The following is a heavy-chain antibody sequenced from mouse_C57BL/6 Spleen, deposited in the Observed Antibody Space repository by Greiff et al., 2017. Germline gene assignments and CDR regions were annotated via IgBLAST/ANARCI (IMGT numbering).Heavy chain of an antibody. CDR2: IKNKANNHAT. J-gene: IGHJ2*01. D-gene: IGHD2-5*01. CDR3: TRENSKDYFDY. Sequence: EVKLVESGGGLVQPGGSMKLSCAASGFTFSDAWMDWVRQSPEKGLEWVAEIKNKANNHATYYAESVKGRFTISRDDSKSSVYLQMNSLRAEDTGIYYCTRENSKDYFDYWGQGTTLTVSS. V-gene: IGHV6-6*01. CDR1: GFTFSDAW.